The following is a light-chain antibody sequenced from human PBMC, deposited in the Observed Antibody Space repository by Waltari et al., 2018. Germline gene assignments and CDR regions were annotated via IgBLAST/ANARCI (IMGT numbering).Light chain of an antibody. CDR1: SSNIGAGFD. Sequence: QSVLTQPPSLSGAPGQRVTMSCTGSSSNIGAGFDVHWYQHLPGTAPKLLIFGNNHRPSGVPDRFSASKSGASASLAITGLQSEDEAVYYCQSYDSRLSVVVFGGGTKLTVL. V-gene: IGLV1-40*01. CDR3: QSYDSRLSVVV. CDR2: GNN. J-gene: IGLJ2*01.